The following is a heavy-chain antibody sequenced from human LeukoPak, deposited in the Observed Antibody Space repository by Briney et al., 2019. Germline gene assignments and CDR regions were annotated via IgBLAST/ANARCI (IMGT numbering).Heavy chain of an antibody. Sequence: GASVKVSCKASGYTFTSYAMNWVRQAPGQGLEWMGWINPNSGGTNYAQKFQGRVTMTRDTSISTAYMELSRLRSDDTAVYYCARGVRGVRFWFDPWGQGTLVTVSS. V-gene: IGHV1-2*02. CDR2: INPNSGGT. D-gene: IGHD3-10*01. CDR1: GYTFTSYA. J-gene: IGHJ5*02. CDR3: ARGVRGVRFWFDP.